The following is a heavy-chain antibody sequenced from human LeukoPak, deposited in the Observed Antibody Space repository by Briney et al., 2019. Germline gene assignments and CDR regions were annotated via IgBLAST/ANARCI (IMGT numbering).Heavy chain of an antibody. CDR1: GFSLSSYG. V-gene: IGHV3-30*03. J-gene: IGHJ6*02. Sequence: GGSLRLSCAASGFSLSSYGMHWVRQAPGKGLEWVAVISYDGSNKYYADSVKGRFTISRDNSKNTLYLQMNSLRAEDTAVYYCAREGPLGYCSGGSCHYGMDVWGQGTTVTVSS. CDR3: AREGPLGYCSGGSCHYGMDV. D-gene: IGHD2-15*01. CDR2: ISYDGSNK.